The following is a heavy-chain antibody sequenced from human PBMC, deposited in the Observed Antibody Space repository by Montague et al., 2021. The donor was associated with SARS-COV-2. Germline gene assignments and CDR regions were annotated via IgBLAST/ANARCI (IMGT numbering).Heavy chain of an antibody. CDR2: IYYSGST. CDR1: GGSISSYY. Sequence: SETLSLTCTVSGGSISSYYWSWIRQPPGKGLEWIGYIYYSGSTNYNPPLKSRVTISVDTSKNRFSLKLSSVTAADTAVYYCARAYYDSSGYYGYFDYWGQGTLVTDSS. V-gene: IGHV4-59*13. CDR3: ARAYYDSSGYYGYFDY. J-gene: IGHJ4*02. D-gene: IGHD3-22*01.